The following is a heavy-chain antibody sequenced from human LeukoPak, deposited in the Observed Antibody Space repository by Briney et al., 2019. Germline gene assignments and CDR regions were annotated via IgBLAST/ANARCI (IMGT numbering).Heavy chain of an antibody. CDR3: ARDTFNSPLSMDV. D-gene: IGHD5-18*01. CDR1: GASISRGAYC. V-gene: IGHV4-31*02. Sequence: SQTRSLTWPVSGASISRGAYCWTWILHLPGQGLEWTGHIYFLGGTHYYTPSLSGRPSTTVDTSKNHFSLRLTSVTPADTAVYYCARDTFNSPLSMDVWGQGTTVTVSS. CDR2: IYFLGGT. J-gene: IGHJ6*02.